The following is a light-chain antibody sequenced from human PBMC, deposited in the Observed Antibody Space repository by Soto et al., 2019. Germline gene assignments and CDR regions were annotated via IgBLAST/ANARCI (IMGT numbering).Light chain of an antibody. Sequence: EIVMTQSPATLSVSPGERATLSXXXXQSVSNNLAWYQHKPGQTPRLLIYGASTRATGIPVRFSGSGSGTEFTLTISSLQSEDFAVYYCQQYNNWPPVTFGQGTKLEIK. CDR3: QQYNNWPPVT. V-gene: IGKV3-15*01. CDR2: GAS. CDR1: QSVSNN. J-gene: IGKJ2*01.